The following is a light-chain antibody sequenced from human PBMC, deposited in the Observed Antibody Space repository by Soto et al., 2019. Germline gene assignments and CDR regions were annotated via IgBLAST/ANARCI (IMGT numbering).Light chain of an antibody. CDR2: AAS. V-gene: IGKV3-20*01. Sequence: EIVLTQSPGTLSLSPGERATLSCRASQSISSSYLAWYQQKPGQAPRLLIYAASSRATGIPDRFSGSGSGTDFTLTISRLAPEDFAVYYCQQYGSSPPFTFGQGTKLEIK. J-gene: IGKJ2*01. CDR3: QQYGSSPPFT. CDR1: QSISSSY.